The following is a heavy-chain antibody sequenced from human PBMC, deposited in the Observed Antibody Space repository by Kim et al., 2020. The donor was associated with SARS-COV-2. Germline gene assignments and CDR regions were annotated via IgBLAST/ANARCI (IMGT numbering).Heavy chain of an antibody. Sequence: ADSVKRRFTISRDNAKHSLYLQMNSLRAEDTAVYYCARDSQLWLRVDFDYWGQGTLVTVSS. J-gene: IGHJ4*02. D-gene: IGHD5-18*01. V-gene: IGHV3-21*01. CDR3: ARDSQLWLRVDFDY.